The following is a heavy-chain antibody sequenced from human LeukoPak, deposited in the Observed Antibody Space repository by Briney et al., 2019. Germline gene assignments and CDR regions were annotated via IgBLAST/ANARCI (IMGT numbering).Heavy chain of an antibody. CDR1: GFTFSSYS. J-gene: IGHJ3*02. V-gene: IGHV3-21*01. CDR3: ARDYDFWSGILAFDI. Sequence: GGSLRLSCAASGFTFSSYSMNWVRQAPGKGLEWVSSISSSSSYIYYADSVKGRFTISRDNAKNSLYLQMNSLRAEDTAVYYCARDYDFWSGILAFDIWGQGKKVNGFS. D-gene: IGHD3-3*01. CDR2: ISSSSSYI.